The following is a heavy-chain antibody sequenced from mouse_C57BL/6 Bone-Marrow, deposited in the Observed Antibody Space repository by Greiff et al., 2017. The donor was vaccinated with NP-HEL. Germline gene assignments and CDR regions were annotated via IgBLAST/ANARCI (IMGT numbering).Heavy chain of an antibody. CDR3: TTDYPYWYFDV. D-gene: IGHD2-4*01. Sequence: VHVKQSGAELVRPGASVKLSCTASGFNIKDDYMHWVKQRPEQGLEWIGWIDPENGDTEYASKFQGKATITADTSSNTAYLQLSSLTSEDTAVYYCTTDYPYWYFDVWGTGTTVTVSS. J-gene: IGHJ1*03. V-gene: IGHV14-4*01. CDR2: IDPENGDT. CDR1: GFNIKDDY.